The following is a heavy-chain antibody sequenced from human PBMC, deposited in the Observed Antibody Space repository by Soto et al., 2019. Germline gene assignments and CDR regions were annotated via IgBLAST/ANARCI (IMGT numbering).Heavy chain of an antibody. CDR3: ARGYCSGGSCYPDDYYYYGMDV. V-gene: IGHV3-21*01. D-gene: IGHD2-15*01. CDR1: GFTFSSYS. J-gene: IGHJ6*02. Sequence: GGSLRLSCAASGFTFSSYSMNWVRQAPGKGLEWVSSISSSSSYIYYADSVKGRFTISRDNAKNSLYLQMNSLRAEDTAVYYCARGYCSGGSCYPDDYYYYGMDVWGQGTTVTVS. CDR2: ISSSSSYI.